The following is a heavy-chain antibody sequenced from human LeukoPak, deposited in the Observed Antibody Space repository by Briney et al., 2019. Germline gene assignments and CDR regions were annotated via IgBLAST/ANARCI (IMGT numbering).Heavy chain of an antibody. CDR1: GFTVSDNY. J-gene: IGHJ5*02. CDR2: MYSRGDT. D-gene: IGHD6-13*01. CDR3: ARDAPQVPAAGVLAS. Sequence: PGGSLRLSCAASGFTVSDNYMSWIRQAPGKGLEWVSVMYSRGDTYYADSVKGRFTFSRDISKNTLYPQMNGLRTEDPAMYYCARDAPQVPAAGVLASWGQGTLVTVSS. V-gene: IGHV3-53*01.